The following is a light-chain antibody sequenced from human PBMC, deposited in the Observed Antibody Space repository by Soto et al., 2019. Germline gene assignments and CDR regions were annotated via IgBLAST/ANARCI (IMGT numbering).Light chain of an antibody. CDR3: SSYTSIPALV. CDR2: DVS. CDR1: SSHVGGYNS. V-gene: IGLV2-14*01. J-gene: IGLJ1*01. Sequence: QLVLTQPASVSGSPGQSITISCTGTSSHVGGYNSVSWYQQHPGKVPKIMIYDVSIRPSGVPDRFSGSKSGNTASLTISGLQAEDEADYYCSSYTSIPALVFGTGTKLTVL.